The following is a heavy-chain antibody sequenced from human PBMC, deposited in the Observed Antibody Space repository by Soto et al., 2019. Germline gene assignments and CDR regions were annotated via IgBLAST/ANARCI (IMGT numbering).Heavy chain of an antibody. CDR3: ARGQGTYGDYVRMDV. CDR2: MSPNSGNT. Sequence: QVQLVQSGAEVKKPGASVKVSCKASGYTFTSDDVHWVRQGTGQGLEWMGWMSPNSGNTGYAQHFQGRVTMTRDTSISTAYMGLSSLRSDDTAVYYCARGQGTYGDYVRMDVWGQGTTATVSS. J-gene: IGHJ6*02. D-gene: IGHD4-17*01. V-gene: IGHV1-8*01. CDR1: GYTFTSDD.